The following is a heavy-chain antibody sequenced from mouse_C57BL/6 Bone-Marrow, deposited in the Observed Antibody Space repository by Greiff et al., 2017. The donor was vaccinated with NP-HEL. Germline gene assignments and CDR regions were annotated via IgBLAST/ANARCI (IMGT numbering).Heavy chain of an antibody. CDR3: ARPTVYFDY. CDR1: GYTFPSYG. CDR2: IYPRSGNT. V-gene: IGHV1-81*01. Sequence: QVHVKQSGAELARPGASVKLSCKASGYTFPSYGISWVKQRTGQGLEWIGEIYPRSGNTYYNEKFKGKATLTADKSSSTAYMELRSLTSEDSAVYFCARPTVYFDYWGQGTTLTVSS. J-gene: IGHJ2*01. D-gene: IGHD1-1*01.